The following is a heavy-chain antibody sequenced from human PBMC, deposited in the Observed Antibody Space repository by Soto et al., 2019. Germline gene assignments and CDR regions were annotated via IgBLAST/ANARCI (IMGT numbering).Heavy chain of an antibody. J-gene: IGHJ6*02. V-gene: IGHV4-39*01. CDR3: ARRLSWSGYFDYYYYGMDV. CDR2: IYYSGST. D-gene: IGHD3-3*01. CDR1: GGSISSSSYY. Sequence: PLETLSLTCTVSGGSISSSSYYWGWIRQPPGKGLEWIGSIYYSGSTYYNPSLKSRVTISVDTSKNQFSLKLSSVTAADTAVYYCARRLSWSGYFDYYYYGMDVWGQGTTV.